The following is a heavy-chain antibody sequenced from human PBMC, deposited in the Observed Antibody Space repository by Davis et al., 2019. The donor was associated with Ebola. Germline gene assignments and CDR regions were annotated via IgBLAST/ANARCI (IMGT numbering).Heavy chain of an antibody. J-gene: IGHJ4*02. V-gene: IGHV5-51*01. CDR1: GYTFTSYW. CDR2: IYPGDSDT. CDR3: ARGRSGYYPYYFDY. D-gene: IGHD3-22*01. Sequence: GGSLRLSCKGSGYTFTSYWIGWVRQMPGKGLEWMGIIYPGDSDTRYSPSFQGQVTIPADKSISTAYLQWSSLKASDTAMYYCARGRSGYYPYYFDYWGQGTLVTVSS.